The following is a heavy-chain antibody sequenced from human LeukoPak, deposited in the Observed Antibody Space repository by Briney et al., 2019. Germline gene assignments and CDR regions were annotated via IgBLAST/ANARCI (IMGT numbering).Heavy chain of an antibody. CDR1: GFTFNAYS. V-gene: IGHV3-48*01. Sequence: GGSLRLSCAASGFTFNAYSMNWVRQAPGKGLEWGSNIISRGDTTHYAASVKGGLTISRDKAKNSVFLHLNSLRGDDTAVYYCARGRGYCTGVSCDIDYWGQGTLVTVSS. CDR2: IISRGDTT. CDR3: ARGRGYCTGVSCDIDY. D-gene: IGHD2-8*02. J-gene: IGHJ4*02.